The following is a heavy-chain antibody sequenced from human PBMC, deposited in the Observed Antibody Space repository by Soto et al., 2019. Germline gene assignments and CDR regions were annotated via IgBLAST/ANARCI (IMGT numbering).Heavy chain of an antibody. CDR1: GGSISSYY. D-gene: IGHD3-22*01. V-gene: IGHV4-59*01. CDR2: IYYSGST. J-gene: IGHJ5*02. CDR3: AGVITYYYDSSGYFPAYNWFDP. Sequence: QVQLQESGPGLVKPSETLSLTCTVSGGSISSYYWSWIRQPPGKGLEWIGYIYYSGSTNYNPSLKSRVPISVDTSKNQFSLKLSSVTAADTAVYYCAGVITYYYDSSGYFPAYNWFDPWGQGTLVTVSS.